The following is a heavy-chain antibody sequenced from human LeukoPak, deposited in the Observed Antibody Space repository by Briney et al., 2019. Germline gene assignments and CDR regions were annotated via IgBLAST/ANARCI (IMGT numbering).Heavy chain of an antibody. CDR3: ARPPDSGDYGAAFDF. Sequence: SETLSLTCAVSGYSINSGYFWGWNRQSPGKGMEWIASIYHSGTTYYNPFLKSRITMSVDTSKNQFSLKLSSVTAADTAVYYCARPPDSGDYGAAFDFWGQGTLVTVSS. CDR2: IYHSGTT. J-gene: IGHJ4*02. V-gene: IGHV4-38-2*01. D-gene: IGHD4-17*01. CDR1: GYSINSGYF.